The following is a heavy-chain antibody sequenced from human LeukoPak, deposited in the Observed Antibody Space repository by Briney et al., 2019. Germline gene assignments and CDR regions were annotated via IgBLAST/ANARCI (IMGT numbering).Heavy chain of an antibody. J-gene: IGHJ4*02. Sequence: GASVKVSCKASGYTFTSYGISWVRQAPGQGLEWMGWISAYNGNTNYAQKLQGRVTITADESTSTAYMELSSLRSEDTAVYYCAQGRVGYDRYSADNWGQGTLVTVSS. CDR2: ISAYNGNT. V-gene: IGHV1-18*01. CDR3: AQGRVGYDRYSADN. CDR1: GYTFTSYG. D-gene: IGHD5-12*01.